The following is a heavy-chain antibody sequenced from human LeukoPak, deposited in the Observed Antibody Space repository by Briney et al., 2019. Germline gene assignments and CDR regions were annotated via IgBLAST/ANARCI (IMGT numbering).Heavy chain of an antibody. Sequence: SVKVSGKAAGVTFSSHAISWVRQAPGQGLEWMGGIIPILGTANYAQKFQGRVTNTTDESTSTAYMELSSLRSEDTAVYYCARGRGSSYGYVKSISFDYWGQGTLVTVSS. D-gene: IGHD5-18*01. V-gene: IGHV1-69*05. CDR3: ARGRGSSYGYVKSISFDY. CDR1: GVTFSSHA. CDR2: IIPILGTA. J-gene: IGHJ4*02.